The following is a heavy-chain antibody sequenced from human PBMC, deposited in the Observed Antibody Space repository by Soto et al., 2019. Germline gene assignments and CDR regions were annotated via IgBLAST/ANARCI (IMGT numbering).Heavy chain of an antibody. J-gene: IGHJ6*02. CDR2: IYYSGST. V-gene: IGHV4-39*01. Sequence: SGTLSLTCTVSGGSISSSSYYWGWIRQPPGKGLERIGSIYYSGSTYYNPSLKSRVTISVDTSKNQFSLKLSSVTAADTAVYYCARLAFWLDILTGYYPYGMDVWGQGTTVTVSS. CDR3: ARLAFWLDILTGYYPYGMDV. D-gene: IGHD3-9*01. CDR1: GGSISSSSYY.